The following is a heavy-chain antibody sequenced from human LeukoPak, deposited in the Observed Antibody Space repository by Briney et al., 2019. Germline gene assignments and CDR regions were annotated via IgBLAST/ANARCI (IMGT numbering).Heavy chain of an antibody. CDR1: GGSISSYY. CDR2: IYASGST. V-gene: IGHV4-4*09. D-gene: IGHD5-12*01. CDR3: ARRATMLAGGYFDY. Sequence: PSETLSLTCTVSGGSISSYYWSWIRQTPGKGLEWIGYIYASGSTTYNPSFKSRVTISIDTSKNQFSLKLSSVTAADTAVYYCARRATMLAGGYFDYWGQGTLVSVSS. J-gene: IGHJ4*02.